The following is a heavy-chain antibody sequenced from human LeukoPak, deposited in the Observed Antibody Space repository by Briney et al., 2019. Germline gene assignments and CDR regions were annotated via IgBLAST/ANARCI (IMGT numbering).Heavy chain of an antibody. D-gene: IGHD6-19*01. Sequence: GGSLRLSCAASGFTFSSYSMNWVRQAPGKGLEWVSYISSSSSTIYYADSVKGRLTISRDNAKNSLYLQMNSLRAEDTAVYYCASEEQWLVQEYFQHWGQGTLVTVSS. J-gene: IGHJ1*01. CDR3: ASEEQWLVQEYFQH. CDR2: ISSSSSTI. V-gene: IGHV3-48*01. CDR1: GFTFSSYS.